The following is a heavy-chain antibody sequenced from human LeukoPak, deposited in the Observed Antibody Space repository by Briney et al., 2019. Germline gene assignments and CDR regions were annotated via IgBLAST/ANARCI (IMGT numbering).Heavy chain of an antibody. CDR3: ARGTGISQWLVD. CDR1: GFTFSSYW. CDR2: INSDGSGT. D-gene: IGHD6-19*01. V-gene: IGHV3-74*01. J-gene: IGHJ4*02. Sequence: GGSLRLSCAASGFTFSSYWMHWVRQAPGKGLVWVSRINSDGSGTRYADSVKGRFTISRDNAKNTLYLQMNSLRAEDTAVYYCARGTGISQWLVDWGQGTLVTVSS.